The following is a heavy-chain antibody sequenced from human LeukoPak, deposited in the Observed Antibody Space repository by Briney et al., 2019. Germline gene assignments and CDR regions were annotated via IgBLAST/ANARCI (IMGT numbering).Heavy chain of an antibody. D-gene: IGHD3-22*01. CDR1: GGSFSGYY. J-gene: IGHJ4*02. CDR2: INHSGST. V-gene: IGHV4-34*01. CDR3: GNYYDSSGYPAKSDY. Sequence: TSQTLSLTCAVYGGSFSGYYWSWIRQPPGKGLEWIGEINHSGSTNYNPSLKSRVTISVDTSKNQFSLKLSSVTAADTAVYYCGNYYDSSGYPAKSDYWGQGTLVTVSS.